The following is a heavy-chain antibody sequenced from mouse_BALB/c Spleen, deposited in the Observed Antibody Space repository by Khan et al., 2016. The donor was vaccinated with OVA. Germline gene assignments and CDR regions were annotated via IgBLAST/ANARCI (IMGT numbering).Heavy chain of an antibody. Sequence: EVQLQQSGPGLVKPSQSLSLTCTVTGYSITTDYAWNWIRQFPGNKLEWMGFISYSGNPKYTHSLKSRSSITRDTSKNQVFLQLKSVTTEDTARYYCARVYGGDFDYWGQGTTLTVSS. CDR1: GYSITTDYA. V-gene: IGHV3-2*02. J-gene: IGHJ2*01. CDR3: ARVYGGDFDY. CDR2: ISYSGNP. D-gene: IGHD1-1*01.